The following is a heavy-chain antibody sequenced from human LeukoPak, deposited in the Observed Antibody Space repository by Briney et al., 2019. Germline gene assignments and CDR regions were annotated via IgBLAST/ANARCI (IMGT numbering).Heavy chain of an antibody. Sequence: SETLSLTCTVSGGSISSSSYYWGWIRQPPGKGLEWIGSIYYSGSTYYNPSLKSRVTISVDTSKNQFSLKLSSVTAADTAVYYCASGGDSGGYYSRSNAFDIWGQGTMVTVSS. J-gene: IGHJ3*02. D-gene: IGHD3-22*01. CDR1: GGSISSSSYY. V-gene: IGHV4-39*01. CDR2: IYYSGST. CDR3: ASGGDSGGYYSRSNAFDI.